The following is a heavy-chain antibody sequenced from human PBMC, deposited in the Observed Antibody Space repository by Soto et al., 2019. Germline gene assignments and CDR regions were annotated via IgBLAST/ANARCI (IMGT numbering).Heavy chain of an antibody. V-gene: IGHV1-18*01. J-gene: IGHJ6*02. CDR3: TREGSAPYYYYGMDA. CDR2: ISAYNGNT. CDR1: GYTFTSYG. D-gene: IGHD3-10*01. Sequence: GASVKVSCKTSGYTFTSYGISWVRQAPGQGLEWMGWISAYNGNTNYAQKLQGRVTITRDTSASTAYMELSSLRSDDTAIYYCTREGSAPYYYYGMDAWGQGTTVTVSS.